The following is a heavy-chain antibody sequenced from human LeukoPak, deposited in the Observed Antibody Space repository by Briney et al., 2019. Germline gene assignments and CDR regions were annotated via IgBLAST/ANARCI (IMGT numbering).Heavy chain of an antibody. CDR3: ARVGYYYDSSGYYYSPLDY. Sequence: GGSLRLSCAASGFTFSSYWMSWVRQAPGKGLEWVANIKQDGSEKYYVDSVKGRFTISRDNAKNSLYLQMNSLRAEDTAVYYCARVGYYYDSSGYYYSPLDYWGQGTLVTVSS. J-gene: IGHJ4*02. CDR2: IKQDGSEK. CDR1: GFTFSSYW. V-gene: IGHV3-7*01. D-gene: IGHD3-22*01.